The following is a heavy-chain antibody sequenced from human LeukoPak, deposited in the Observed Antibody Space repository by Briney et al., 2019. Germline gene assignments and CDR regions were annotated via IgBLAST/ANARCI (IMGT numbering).Heavy chain of an antibody. CDR1: GFTFSTYS. Sequence: PGGSLRLSCAVSGFTFSTYSWNWVRQAPGKGLEWISYISRSGDTIFYADYVKGRFTISRDNAKNSLYLQMNSLRAEDTALYYCARISKYSSRYDVMGAQGTLVTVSS. V-gene: IGHV3-48*01. CDR2: ISRSGDTI. CDR3: ARISKYSSRYDVM. D-gene: IGHD6-6*01. J-gene: IGHJ4*02.